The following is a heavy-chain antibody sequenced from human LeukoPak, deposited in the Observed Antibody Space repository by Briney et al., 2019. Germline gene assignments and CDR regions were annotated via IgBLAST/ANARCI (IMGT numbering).Heavy chain of an antibody. CDR2: IIPIFGTA. V-gene: IGHV1-69*13. Sequence: SVKVSCKASGGTFSKYTISWVRQAPGQGLEWMGGIIPIFGTANYAQKFQGRVTITADESTSTAYMELSSLRSEDTAVYYCARDRGYYDSSGYYWDYWGQGTLVTVSS. J-gene: IGHJ4*02. CDR1: GGTFSKYT. CDR3: ARDRGYYDSSGYYWDY. D-gene: IGHD3-22*01.